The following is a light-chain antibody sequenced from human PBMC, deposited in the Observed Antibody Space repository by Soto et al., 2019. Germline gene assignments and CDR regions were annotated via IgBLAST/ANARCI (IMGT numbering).Light chain of an antibody. V-gene: IGLV4-69*01. CDR3: QTWGTDIHVV. J-gene: IGLJ2*01. Sequence: QPVLTQSPSASASLGASVKLTCTLSSGHSSYAIAWHQQQPEKGPRYLIKLNSDDSHNKGDGIPDRFSGSSSGAERYLTISSLQSEDEADYYCQTWGTDIHVVFGGGTQLTVL. CDR1: SGHSSYA. CDR2: LNSDDSH.